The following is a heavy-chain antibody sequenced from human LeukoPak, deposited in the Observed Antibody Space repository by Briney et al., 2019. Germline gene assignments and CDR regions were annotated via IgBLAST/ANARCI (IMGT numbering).Heavy chain of an antibody. CDR3: ARGEAPGLGAFDI. J-gene: IGHJ3*02. CDR2: IYTSGST. D-gene: IGHD3-16*01. V-gene: IGHV4-61*02. Sequence: SETLSLTCTVSGGSISSGSYYRSWIRQPAGKGLEWIGRIYTSGSTNYNPSLKSRVTISVDTSKNQFSLKLSSVTAADTAVYYCARGEAPGLGAFDIWGQGTMVTVSS. CDR1: GGSISSGSYY.